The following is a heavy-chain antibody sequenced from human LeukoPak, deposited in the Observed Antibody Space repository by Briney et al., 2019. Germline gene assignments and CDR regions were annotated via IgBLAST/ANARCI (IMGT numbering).Heavy chain of an antibody. D-gene: IGHD6-19*01. CDR3: ARGNSGWYYLDY. V-gene: IGHV1-18*04. CDR1: GYTFSRND. CDR2: VSVYNGNT. J-gene: IGHJ4*02. Sequence: GASVKVSCKASGYTFSRNDISWVRQAPGQGLEWMGWVSVYNGNTNYAKKFEGRITMTTDTSTSTAYMDLRSLRFDATAAYYCARGNSGWYYLDYWGQGTLVTVSS.